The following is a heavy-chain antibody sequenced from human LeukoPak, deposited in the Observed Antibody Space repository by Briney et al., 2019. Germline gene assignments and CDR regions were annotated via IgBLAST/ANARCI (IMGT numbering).Heavy chain of an antibody. J-gene: IGHJ6*03. CDR3: ARLMYYYYYMDV. V-gene: IGHV3-20*04. CDR2: INWNGGST. Sequence: GGSLRLSCAASGFTFDDYGMSWVRQAPGKGLEWVSGINWNGGSTGYADSVKGRFTISRDNAKNSLYLQMNSLRAEDTASYYCARLMYYYYYMDVWGKGTTVTVSS. CDR1: GFTFDDYG.